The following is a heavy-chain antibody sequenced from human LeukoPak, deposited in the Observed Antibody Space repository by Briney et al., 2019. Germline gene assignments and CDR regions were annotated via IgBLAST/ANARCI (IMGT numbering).Heavy chain of an antibody. J-gene: IGHJ4*02. CDR1: GYTFTSYG. V-gene: IGHV1-18*01. CDR3: AREDARRGSRGYFDY. Sequence: ASVKVSCKASGYTFTSYGISWVRQAPGQGLEWMGWISGYNGNTNYAQKLQGRVTMTTDTSTSTDHMELRSLRSDDTAVYYCAREDARRGSRGYFDYWGQGTLVTVSS. CDR2: ISGYNGNT.